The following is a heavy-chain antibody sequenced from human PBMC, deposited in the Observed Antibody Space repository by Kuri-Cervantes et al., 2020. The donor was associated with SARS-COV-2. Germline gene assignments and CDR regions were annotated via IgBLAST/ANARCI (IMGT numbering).Heavy chain of an antibody. D-gene: IGHD3-3*01. V-gene: IGHV3-74*01. J-gene: IGHJ6*03. Sequence: GESLKISCAASGFTFSSYWMHWVRQAPGKGLVWVSRINSDGSSTSYADSVKGRFTISRDNAKNTLYLQMNSLRAEDTAVYYCAKVAIWSGYYDYYYYMDVWGKGTTVTVSS. CDR3: AKVAIWSGYYDYYYYMDV. CDR1: GFTFSSYW. CDR2: INSDGSST.